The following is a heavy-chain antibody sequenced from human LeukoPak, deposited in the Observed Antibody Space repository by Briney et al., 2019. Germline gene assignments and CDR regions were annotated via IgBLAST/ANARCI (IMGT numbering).Heavy chain of an antibody. CDR1: GFTFSSYG. J-gene: IGHJ4*02. V-gene: IGHV3-33*03. Sequence: GRSLRLSCAASGFTFSSYGMHWVRQAPGKGLEWVAVIWYDGSNKYYADSVKGRFTISRDNAKNSLYLQMNSLRAEDTAVYYCASATVAGTDYWGQGTLVTVSS. D-gene: IGHD6-19*01. CDR3: ASATVAGTDY. CDR2: IWYDGSNK.